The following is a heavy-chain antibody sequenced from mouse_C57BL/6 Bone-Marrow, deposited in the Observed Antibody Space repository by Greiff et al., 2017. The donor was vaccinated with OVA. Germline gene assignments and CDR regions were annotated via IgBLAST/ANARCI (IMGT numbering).Heavy chain of an antibody. J-gene: IGHJ1*03. CDR2: IYPGDGDT. CDR1: GYAFSSSW. D-gene: IGHD3-1*01. V-gene: IGHV1-82*01. Sequence: VQVVESGPELVKPGASVKISCKASGYAFSSSWMNWVKQRPGKGLEWIGRIYPGDGDTNYNGKFKGKATLTADKSSSTAYMQLSSLTSEDSAVYFCARSPPFRYFDVWGTGTTVTVSS. CDR3: ARSPPFRYFDV.